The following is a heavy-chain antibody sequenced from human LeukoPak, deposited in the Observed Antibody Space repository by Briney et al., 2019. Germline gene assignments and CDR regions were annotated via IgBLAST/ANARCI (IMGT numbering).Heavy chain of an antibody. Sequence: GGSLRLSCAASGFTFSTYWMTWVRQAPGKGLEWVANIKEDGSDKYYVDSVKGRFTISRDNAKNSLYLQMNNLRAEDTAVYYCARDVGYFRFDYWGQGTLVTVSS. CDR2: IKEDGSDK. CDR1: GFTFSTYW. CDR3: ARDVGYFRFDY. V-gene: IGHV3-7*01. J-gene: IGHJ4*02. D-gene: IGHD5-18*01.